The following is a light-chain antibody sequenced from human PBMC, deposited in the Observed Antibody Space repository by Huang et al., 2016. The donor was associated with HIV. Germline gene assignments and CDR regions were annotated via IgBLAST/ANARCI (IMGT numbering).Light chain of an antibody. CDR1: QRVSKY. V-gene: IGKV3-11*01. J-gene: IGKJ4*01. CDR3: QQRSNWPPLT. Sequence: EIVLTQSPATMSLSPGERATLSCRASQRVSKYLAWYQQKPGEAPRLLIYDASNRATGSPARFSGSGSGTDFTLTINSLEPEDSAVYYCQQRSNWPPLTFGGGTKVEI. CDR2: DAS.